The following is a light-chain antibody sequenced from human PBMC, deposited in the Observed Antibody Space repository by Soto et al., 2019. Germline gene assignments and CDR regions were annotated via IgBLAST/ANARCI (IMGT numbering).Light chain of an antibody. Sequence: QSVLTQPPSASGSPGQSVTISCTGTSSDVGGYNYVSWYRQHPGKAPKLMIYEVSKRPSGVPDRFSGSKSGNTASLTVSGLQAEDEADYYCSSYAGSNNFPYVFGTGTKVTVL. J-gene: IGLJ1*01. V-gene: IGLV2-8*01. CDR1: SSDVGGYNY. CDR2: EVS. CDR3: SSYAGSNNFPYV.